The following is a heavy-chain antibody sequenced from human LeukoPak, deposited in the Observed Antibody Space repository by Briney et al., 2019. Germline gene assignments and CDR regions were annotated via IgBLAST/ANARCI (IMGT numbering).Heavy chain of an antibody. CDR1: GGSISSGDYY. Sequence: TLSLTCTVSGGSISSGDYYWSWIRQPPGKGLEWIGYIYYSGSTYYNPSLKSRVTISVDTSKNQFSLKLSSVTAADTAVYYCARDIPTGINSSDLDFDYWGQGTLVTVSS. V-gene: IGHV4-30-4*08. J-gene: IGHJ4*02. CDR3: ARDIPTGINSSDLDFDY. D-gene: IGHD6-13*01. CDR2: IYYSGST.